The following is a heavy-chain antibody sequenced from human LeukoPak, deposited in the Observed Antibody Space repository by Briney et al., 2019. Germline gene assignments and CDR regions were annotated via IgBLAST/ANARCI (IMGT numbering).Heavy chain of an antibody. CDR2: ISGSGATT. CDR1: GFTFSNHD. J-gene: IGHJ4*02. V-gene: IGHV3-48*03. CDR3: TRVGYIDEGIDY. D-gene: IGHD5-24*01. Sequence: GGSLRLSCAASGFTFSNHDMNWVRQAPGKGLEWVSIISGSGATTFYTDSVKGRFTISRDNAKNSLYLQMNSLRAGDTAIYYCTRVGYIDEGIDYWGQGTLVTVSS.